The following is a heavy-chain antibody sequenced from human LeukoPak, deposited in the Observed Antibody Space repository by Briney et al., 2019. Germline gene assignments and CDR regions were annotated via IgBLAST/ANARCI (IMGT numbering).Heavy chain of an antibody. Sequence: PGGSLRLSCAAPGFTFSDYYMSWIRQAPGKGLEWVSYISSSGSTIYYADSVKGRFTISRDNAKNSLYLQMNSLRAEDTAVYYCARDLYGDYGVMAGPADYWGQGTLVTVSS. CDR3: ARDLYGDYGVMAGPADY. CDR1: GFTFSDYY. J-gene: IGHJ4*02. D-gene: IGHD4-17*01. V-gene: IGHV3-11*04. CDR2: ISSSGSTI.